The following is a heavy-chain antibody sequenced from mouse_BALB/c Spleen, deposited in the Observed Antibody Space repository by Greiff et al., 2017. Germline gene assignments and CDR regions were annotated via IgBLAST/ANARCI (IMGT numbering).Heavy chain of an antibody. Sequence: VKLVESGPELVKPGASVRISCKASGYTFTSYYIHWVKQRPGQGLEWIGWIYPGNVNTKYNEKFKGKATLTADKSSSTAYMQLSSLTSEDSAVYFCAREGNARYWYFDVWGAGTTVTVSS. CDR2: IYPGNVNT. J-gene: IGHJ1*01. CDR3: AREGNARYWYFDV. CDR1: GYTFTSYY. D-gene: IGHD2-1*01. V-gene: IGHV1S56*01.